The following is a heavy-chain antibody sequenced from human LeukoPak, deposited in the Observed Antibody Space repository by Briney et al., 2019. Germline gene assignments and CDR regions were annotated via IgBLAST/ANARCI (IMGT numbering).Heavy chain of an antibody. CDR1: GYTFTSYY. V-gene: IGHV1-46*01. D-gene: IGHD3-22*01. Sequence: ASVRVSCKASGYTFTSYYMHWVRQAPGQGLEWMGIINPRGGGTTYAQKLQGRVTMTSDTSTTTVYMELSSLRSEDTAVYYCARGDSSGYYHSDYWGQGTLVTVSS. CDR3: ARGDSSGYYHSDY. CDR2: INPRGGGT. J-gene: IGHJ4*02.